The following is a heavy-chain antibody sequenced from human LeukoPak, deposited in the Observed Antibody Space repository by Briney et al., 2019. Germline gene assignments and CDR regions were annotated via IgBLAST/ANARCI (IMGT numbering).Heavy chain of an antibody. CDR3: ARDWPYSSSSRPFDY. Sequence: GRSLRLSCAASGFTFSSYAMHWVRQAPGKGLEWVSYINNIGSVTHYADSVKGRFTISRDNAKNSVYLQMNSLRVEDTAVYYCARDWPYSSSSRPFDYWGQGTLVTVCS. D-gene: IGHD6-6*01. J-gene: IGHJ4*02. CDR2: INNIGSVT. V-gene: IGHV3-48*01. CDR1: GFTFSSYA.